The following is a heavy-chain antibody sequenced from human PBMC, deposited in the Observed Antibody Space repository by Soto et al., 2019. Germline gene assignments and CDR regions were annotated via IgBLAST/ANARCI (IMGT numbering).Heavy chain of an antibody. D-gene: IGHD5-18*01. CDR2: ISSSGSYI. J-gene: IGHJ5*02. CDR1: GFTFSSYA. CDR3: ARDVETSMDGLNYFDP. Sequence: PVGSQRLSWTAAGFTFSSYARNLVSKDQGKGPEWVSSISSSGSYIHYADSVKGRFTISRDNAKNSLFLQMDSLRAEDTAVYYCARDVETSMDGLNYFDPWGQGTLVTGSS. V-gene: IGHV3-21*01.